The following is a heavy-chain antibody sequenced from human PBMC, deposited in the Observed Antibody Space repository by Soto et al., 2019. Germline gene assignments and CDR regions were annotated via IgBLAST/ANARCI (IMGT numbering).Heavy chain of an antibody. CDR2: IYYSGST. Sequence: SETLSLTCTVSGGSISSSNYYWGWIRQPPGKGLEWIGNIYYSGSTYYNPSLKSRVTISVDTSKNQFSLKLSSVTAADTAVYFCARLRSVPDNRWYWAIDYWCQRTVLTISS. J-gene: IGHJ4*02. D-gene: IGHD2-15*01. CDR1: GGSISSSNYY. V-gene: IGHV4-39*01. CDR3: ARLRSVPDNRWYWAIDY.